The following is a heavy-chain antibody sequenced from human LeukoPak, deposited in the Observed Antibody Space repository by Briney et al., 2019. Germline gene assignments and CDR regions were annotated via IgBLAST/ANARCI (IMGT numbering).Heavy chain of an antibody. CDR2: ISSSSSTI. J-gene: IGHJ5*02. CDR1: GFTFSSYS. D-gene: IGHD5-18*01. V-gene: IGHV3-48*01. Sequence: GGSLRLPCAASGFTFSSYSMNWVRQAPGTGLEWVSYISSSSSTIYYADSVKGRFTISRDNAKNSLYLQMNSLRAQGTAVYYCARDNGYSYQNWFDPWGQGTLVTVSS. CDR3: ARDNGYSYQNWFDP.